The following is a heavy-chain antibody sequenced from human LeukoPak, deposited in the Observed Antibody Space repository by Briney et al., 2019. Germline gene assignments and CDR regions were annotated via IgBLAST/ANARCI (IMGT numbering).Heavy chain of an antibody. CDR1: GGSISSGGYY. CDR3: ARLDYLAAARCFDI. V-gene: IGHV4-31*03. D-gene: IGHD6-13*01. J-gene: IGHJ3*02. CDR2: IYYSGST. Sequence: SETLSLTCTVSGGSISSGGYYWSWIRQHPEKGLEWIGYIYYSGSTYYNPSLKSRVTISVDTSKNQFSLKLSSVTAADTAVYYCARLDYLAAARCFDIRGRGTMVTVSS.